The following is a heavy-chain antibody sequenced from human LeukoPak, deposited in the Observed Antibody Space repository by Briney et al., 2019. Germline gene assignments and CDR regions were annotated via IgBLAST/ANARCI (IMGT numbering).Heavy chain of an antibody. J-gene: IGHJ6*02. CDR3: ARDPLRSTWSTYYNALDV. Sequence: ASVKLSCKASGYTFTSYGISWVRQAPGQGLEWMGWISAYNGNTDYAQKFQGRVTITTDTSTSTAYMELRSLTSDDTAVYYCARDPLRSTWSTYYNALDVWGQGTTVTVSS. CDR1: GYTFTSYG. V-gene: IGHV1-18*01. CDR2: ISAYNGNT. D-gene: IGHD6-13*01.